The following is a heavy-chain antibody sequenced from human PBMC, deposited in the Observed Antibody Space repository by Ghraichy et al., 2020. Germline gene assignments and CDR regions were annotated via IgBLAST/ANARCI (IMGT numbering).Heavy chain of an antibody. Sequence: GESLNISCKGSGYSFTSYWIGWVRQMPGKGLEWMGIIYPGDSDTRYSPSFQGQVTISADKSISTAYLQWSSLKASDTAMYYCARHKPYYDILTGYLPDYWGQGTLVTVSS. D-gene: IGHD3-9*01. CDR2: IYPGDSDT. CDR1: GYSFTSYW. CDR3: ARHKPYYDILTGYLPDY. J-gene: IGHJ4*02. V-gene: IGHV5-51*01.